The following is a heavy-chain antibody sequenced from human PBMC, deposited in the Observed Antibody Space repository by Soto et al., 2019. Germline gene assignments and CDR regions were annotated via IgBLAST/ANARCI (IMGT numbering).Heavy chain of an antibody. V-gene: IGHV1-18*01. J-gene: IGHJ5*02. CDR2: ISAYNGNT. Sequence: QVPLVQSGAEVKKPGASVKVSCKASGYTFTSYGISWVRQAPGQGLEWMGWISAYNGNTNYAQKLQGRVTMTTDTSTSTACMELRSVRSDDTAVYYCARDVYPITGDRNWFDPWGQGTLVTVSS. CDR1: GYTFTSYG. CDR3: ARDVYPITGDRNWFDP. D-gene: IGHD7-27*01.